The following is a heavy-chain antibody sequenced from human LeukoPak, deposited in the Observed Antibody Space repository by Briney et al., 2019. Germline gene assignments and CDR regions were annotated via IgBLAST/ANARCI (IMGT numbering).Heavy chain of an antibody. CDR2: ISAYNGNT. CDR1: GYTFTSYG. Sequence: ASVKVSCKASGYTFTSYGISWVRQAPGQGLEWMGWISAYNGNTNYAQKLQGRVTMTTDTSTSTAYMELRSLRSEDTAVYYCARGPRIAVAGSPGDYWGQGTLVTVSS. CDR3: ARGPRIAVAGSPGDY. D-gene: IGHD6-19*01. V-gene: IGHV1-18*01. J-gene: IGHJ4*02.